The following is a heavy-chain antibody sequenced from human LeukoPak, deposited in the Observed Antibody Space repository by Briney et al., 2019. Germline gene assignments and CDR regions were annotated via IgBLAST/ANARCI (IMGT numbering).Heavy chain of an antibody. CDR1: GFTVSSNY. CDR3: AREGMTTASFDP. D-gene: IGHD4-11*01. CDR2: IYSGGSA. V-gene: IGHV3-53*01. Sequence: GGSLRLSCAASGFTVSSNYMSWVRQAPGKGLEWVSVIYSGGSAYYADSVKGRFTISRDNSKNTLYLQMNSLRAEDTAVYYCAREGMTTASFDPWGQGTLVTVSS. J-gene: IGHJ5*02.